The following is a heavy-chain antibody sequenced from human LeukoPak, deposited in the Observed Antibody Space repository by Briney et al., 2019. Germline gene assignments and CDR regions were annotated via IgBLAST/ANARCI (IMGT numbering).Heavy chain of an antibody. CDR2: INPNRGGT. CDR1: GYTFTAYY. CDR3: ARGIAARRFDY. J-gene: IGHJ4*02. Sequence: GASVKVSCKASGYTFTAYYIHWVRQAPGQGLEWMGWINPNRGGTNYAQKFQGRVTMTRDTSISTAYMELSRLRSDDTAVYYCARGIAARRFDYWGQGTLVTVSS. D-gene: IGHD6-6*01. V-gene: IGHV1-2*02.